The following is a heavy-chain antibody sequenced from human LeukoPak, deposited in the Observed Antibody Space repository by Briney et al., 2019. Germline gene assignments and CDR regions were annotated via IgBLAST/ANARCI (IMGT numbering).Heavy chain of an antibody. J-gene: IGHJ4*02. CDR2: IYYSGNT. D-gene: IGHD6-19*01. Sequence: PAETLSLTCTVSGRSISSSGYYWGWIRQPPGKGLESIGSIYYSGNTYYNPSLTSPVTISVDTSKNQFSLKLSSVTAADTAVYYCARLRVAVIDYWGQGTLVTVSS. CDR3: ARLRVAVIDY. CDR1: GRSISSSGYY. V-gene: IGHV4-39*01.